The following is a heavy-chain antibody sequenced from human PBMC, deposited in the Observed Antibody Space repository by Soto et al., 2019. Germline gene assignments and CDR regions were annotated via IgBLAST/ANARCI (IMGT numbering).Heavy chain of an antibody. V-gene: IGHV4-31*03. CDR2: IYYSGST. CDR1: GGSISSGGYY. D-gene: IGHD2-8*01. CDR3: ARGYCTNGVCYRDAFDI. Sequence: LSLTCTVSGGSISSGGYYWSWIRQHPGKGLEWIGYIYYSGSTYYNPSLKSRVTISADTSKNQFSLKLSSVTAADTAVYYCARGYCTNGVCYRDAFDIWGQGTMVTVSS. J-gene: IGHJ3*02.